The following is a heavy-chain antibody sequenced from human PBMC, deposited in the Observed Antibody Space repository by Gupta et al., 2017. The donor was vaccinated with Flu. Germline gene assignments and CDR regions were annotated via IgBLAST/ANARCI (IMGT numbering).Heavy chain of an antibody. CDR1: W. J-gene: IGHJ4*01. D-gene: IGHD3-3*01. CDR2: IKQDGSEK. Sequence: WMSWVRQAPGKGLEWVANIKQDGSEKYYVDSGKGRFTISRDNAKNSLYLQMNSLRAEDTAVYYCARVPLVVRFLEWLWFDYGGHGTLVTVSS. CDR3: ARVPLVVRFLEWLWFDY. V-gene: IGHV3-7*01.